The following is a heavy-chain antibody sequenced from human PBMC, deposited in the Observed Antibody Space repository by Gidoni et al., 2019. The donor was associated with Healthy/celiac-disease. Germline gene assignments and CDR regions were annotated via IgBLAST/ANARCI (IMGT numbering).Heavy chain of an antibody. J-gene: IGHJ6*02. Sequence: EVQLLESGGGLVQPGGSLRLSCAASGFTFSSYAMSWVRQAPGKGLGWVSAISGSGGSTYYADSVKGRFTISRDNSKNTLYLQMNSLRAEDTAVYYCAKELGYCSSTSCYYEVNMRAYGMDVWGQGTTVTVSS. CDR1: GFTFSSYA. D-gene: IGHD2-2*01. CDR3: AKELGYCSSTSCYYEVNMRAYGMDV. CDR2: ISGSGGST. V-gene: IGHV3-23*01.